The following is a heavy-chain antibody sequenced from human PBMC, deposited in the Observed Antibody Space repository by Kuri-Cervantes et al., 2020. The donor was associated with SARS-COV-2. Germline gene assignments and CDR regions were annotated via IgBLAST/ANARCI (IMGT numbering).Heavy chain of an antibody. CDR1: GFTFSSYA. Sequence: GESLKISCAASGFTFSSYAMSWVRQAPGKGLEWVSAISGSGGSTYYADSVRGRFTISRDNSKNTLYLQMNSLRAEDTAVYYCAKPDAFDIWGQGTMVTVSS. CDR2: ISGSGGST. CDR3: AKPDAFDI. V-gene: IGHV3-23*01. J-gene: IGHJ3*02.